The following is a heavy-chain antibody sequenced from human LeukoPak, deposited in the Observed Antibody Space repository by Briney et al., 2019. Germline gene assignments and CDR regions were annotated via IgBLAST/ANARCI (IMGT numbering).Heavy chain of an antibody. CDR1: GFTFSSYW. CDR2: IKSDGIST. V-gene: IGHV3-74*01. Sequence: GGSLRLSCAASGFTFSSYWMHWVRQAPGKGLVWVSGIKSDGISTYFADPVKGRFTITRDNAKNTLYLQMNSLRAEDTAVYYCASELREGYWGRGTLVTVSS. CDR3: ASELREGY. J-gene: IGHJ4*02. D-gene: IGHD1-26*01.